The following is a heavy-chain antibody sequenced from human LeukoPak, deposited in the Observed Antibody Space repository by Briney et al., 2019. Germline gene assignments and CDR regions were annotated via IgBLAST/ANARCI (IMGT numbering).Heavy chain of an antibody. CDR3: ASGLFRYYYDSSGYYY. D-gene: IGHD3-22*01. CDR2: IIPILGIA. J-gene: IGHJ4*02. V-gene: IGHV1-69*04. Sequence: SVKVSCKASGGTFSSYAISWVRQAPGQGLEWMGRIIPILGIANYAQKFQGRVTITADKSTSTAYMELGSLRSEDTAVYYCASGLFRYYYDSSGYYYWGQGTLVTVSS. CDR1: GGTFSSYA.